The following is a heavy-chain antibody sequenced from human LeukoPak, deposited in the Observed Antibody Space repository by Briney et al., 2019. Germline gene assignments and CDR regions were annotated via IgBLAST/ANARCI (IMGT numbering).Heavy chain of an antibody. Sequence: PSETLSLTCTVSGGSISSYHWSWIRQPPGKGLEWIGYFYDTGSTNYNPSLKSRVTISVDASKNQFSLKLSSVTAADTAVYYCARGRVLPAAIGRIYHFDYWGQGTRVTVSS. CDR2: FYDTGST. D-gene: IGHD2-2*02. V-gene: IGHV4-59*01. CDR3: ARGRVLPAAIGRIYHFDY. J-gene: IGHJ4*02. CDR1: GGSISSYH.